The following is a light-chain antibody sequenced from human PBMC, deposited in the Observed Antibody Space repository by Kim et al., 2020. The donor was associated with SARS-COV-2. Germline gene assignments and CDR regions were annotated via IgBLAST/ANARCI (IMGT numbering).Light chain of an antibody. CDR3: LLSYSDGREV. CDR1: TGTVTNGHS. CDR2: ETT. Sequence: QAVVTQEPSLSVSPGGAVTLTCGSSTGTVTNGHSPFWFQQMPGQAPRTLLYETTKKHPWTPARFSGYLAGGKAALFISGARPEDEADYYCLLSYSDGREVFGGGTQLTVL. V-gene: IGLV7-46*01. J-gene: IGLJ3*02.